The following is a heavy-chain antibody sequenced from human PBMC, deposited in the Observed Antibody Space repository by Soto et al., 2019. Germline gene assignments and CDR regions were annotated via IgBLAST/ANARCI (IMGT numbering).Heavy chain of an antibody. CDR1: GYSFAGYW. D-gene: IGHD3-22*01. Sequence: GESLKISCKGSGYSFAGYWITWVRQKPGKGLEWMGRIDPSDSQTYYSPSFRGHVTISATKSITTVFLQWSSLRASDAAMYYCARQIYDSDTGPNFQYYFDSWGQGTPVTVSS. CDR3: ARQIYDSDTGPNFQYYFDS. CDR2: IDPSDSQT. J-gene: IGHJ4*02. V-gene: IGHV5-10-1*01.